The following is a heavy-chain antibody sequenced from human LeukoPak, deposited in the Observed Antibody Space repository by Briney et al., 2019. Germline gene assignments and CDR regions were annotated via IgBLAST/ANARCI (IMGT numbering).Heavy chain of an antibody. CDR1: GYTFTGYY. CDR3: ARDLGQWLPQYTFDY. CDR2: INPNSGGT. V-gene: IGHV1-2*02. D-gene: IGHD6-19*01. Sequence: ASVKVSCKASGYTFTGYYMHWVRQAPGQGLEWMGWINPNSGGTNYAQQFQGRVTMTRDTSINTAYMELSRLRSDDTAMYYCARDLGQWLPQYTFDYWGQGTLVTVSS. J-gene: IGHJ4*02.